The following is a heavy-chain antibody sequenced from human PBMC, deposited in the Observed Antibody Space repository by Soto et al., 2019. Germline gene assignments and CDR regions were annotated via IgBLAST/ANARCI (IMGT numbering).Heavy chain of an antibody. D-gene: IGHD3-10*01. V-gene: IGHV1-3*01. CDR3: ARDSPYYGSGSDAFEI. J-gene: IGHJ3*02. CDR2: INGGNGNT. CDR1: GYTFTSYT. Sequence: QVQHVQSGAEVKKPGASVKVSCKASGYTFTSYTMHWVRQAPGQRLEWMGWINGGNGNTKYSQKFPGRVTITRDTSASTAYMELSSLRSEDTAVYYCARDSPYYGSGSDAFEIWGQGTVVTVSS.